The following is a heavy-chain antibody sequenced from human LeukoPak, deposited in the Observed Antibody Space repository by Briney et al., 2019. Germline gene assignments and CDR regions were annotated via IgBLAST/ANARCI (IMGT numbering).Heavy chain of an antibody. J-gene: IGHJ3*02. CDR3: ARADYEGYNWNDDAFDI. D-gene: IGHD1-1*01. CDR1: GYTFTSYD. Sequence: ASVKVSCKASGYTFTSYDINWVRQATGQGLEWMGWMSPKDGRTGYAQKFQGRVTFTRDTSITTAYMELSSLRYEDTAVYYCARADYEGYNWNDDAFDIWGQGTMVTVSS. V-gene: IGHV1-8*03. CDR2: MSPKDGRT.